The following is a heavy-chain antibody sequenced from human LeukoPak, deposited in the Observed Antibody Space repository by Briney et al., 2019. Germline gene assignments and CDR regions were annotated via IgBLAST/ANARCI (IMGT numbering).Heavy chain of an antibody. D-gene: IGHD6-6*01. CDR2: IYYSGSS. Sequence: SSETLSLTCSVSGGSSSSYYWSWIRQPPGRGLEWIGYIYYSGSSNSNASLKSRVTILVDTSKNQFSLRLSSVTAADTAVYYCARHRAYSSSSAFDIWGQGTMVTVSP. CDR1: GGSSSSYY. V-gene: IGHV4-59*08. CDR3: ARHRAYSSSSAFDI. J-gene: IGHJ3*02.